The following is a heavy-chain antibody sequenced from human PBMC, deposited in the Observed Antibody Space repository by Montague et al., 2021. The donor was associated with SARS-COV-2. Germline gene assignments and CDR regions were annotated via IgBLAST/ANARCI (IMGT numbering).Heavy chain of an antibody. CDR3: AKAGDTMVRGVITSYYYYGMDV. D-gene: IGHD3-10*01. CDR2: ISGSGGST. Sequence: SLRLSCAASGFTFSSCAMSWVRQAPGKGLEWVSAISGSGGSTYYADSVKGRFTISRDNSKNTLYLQMNSLRAEDTAVYYCAKAGDTMVRGVITSYYYYGMDVWGQGTTVTVSS. CDR1: GFTFSSCA. V-gene: IGHV3-23*01. J-gene: IGHJ6*02.